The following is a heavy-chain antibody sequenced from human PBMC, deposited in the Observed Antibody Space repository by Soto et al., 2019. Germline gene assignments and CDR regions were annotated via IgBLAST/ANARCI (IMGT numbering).Heavy chain of an antibody. CDR2: IKQDGSEK. CDR3: AKGEYSSSSDDYYYYSGMDV. Sequence: SLRLSCAASGFTFSSYWMSWVRQAPGKGLEWVANIKQDGSEKYYVDSVKGRFTISRDNAKNSLYLQMNSLRAEDTAVYYCAKGEYSSSSDDYYYYSGMDVWGQGTTVTVSS. D-gene: IGHD6-6*01. J-gene: IGHJ6*02. V-gene: IGHV3-7*03. CDR1: GFTFSSYW.